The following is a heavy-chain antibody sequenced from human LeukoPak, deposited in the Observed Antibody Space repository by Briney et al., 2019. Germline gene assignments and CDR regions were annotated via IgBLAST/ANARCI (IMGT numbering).Heavy chain of an antibody. Sequence: PSETLSLTCAVSGNFIGSSTWWSWVRQPPGRELEWIGEIYHGGNTNYNPSLKSRVTLSVDKSKNQFSLKLRSLTAADTAVYYCASRGDLLGAPAALDHWGQGILVAVSS. CDR3: ASRGDLLGAPAALDH. D-gene: IGHD1-26*01. J-gene: IGHJ4*02. CDR2: IYHGGNT. V-gene: IGHV4-4*02. CDR1: GNFIGSSTW.